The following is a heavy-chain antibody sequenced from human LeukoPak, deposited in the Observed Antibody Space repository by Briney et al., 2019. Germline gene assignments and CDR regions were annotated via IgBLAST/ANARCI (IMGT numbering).Heavy chain of an antibody. CDR3: ARAVFLQGYCSSTSCYVSYYFDY. Sequence: GGSLRLSCVVSGFTFNRCWMNWVRQAPGKGLEWVANIKQDGSEKYYVDSVKGRFTISRDNAKNSLYPQMNSLRAEDTAVYYCARAVFLQGYCSSTSCYVSYYFDYWGQGTLVTVSS. CDR2: IKQDGSEK. CDR1: GFTFNRCW. J-gene: IGHJ4*02. V-gene: IGHV3-7*03. D-gene: IGHD2-2*01.